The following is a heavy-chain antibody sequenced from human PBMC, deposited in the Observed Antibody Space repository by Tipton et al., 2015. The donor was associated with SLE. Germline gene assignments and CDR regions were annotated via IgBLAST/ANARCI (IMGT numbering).Heavy chain of an antibody. CDR2: INHSGST. D-gene: IGHD6-13*01. J-gene: IGHJ4*02. Sequence: TLSLTCAVYGGSFSGYYWSWIRQPPGKGLEWIGEINHSGSTNYNPSLKSRVTISVDTSKNQFSLKLSSVTAADTAVYYCARRAGTLNYWGQGTLVTVSS. V-gene: IGHV4-34*01. CDR1: GGSFSGYY. CDR3: ARRAGTLNY.